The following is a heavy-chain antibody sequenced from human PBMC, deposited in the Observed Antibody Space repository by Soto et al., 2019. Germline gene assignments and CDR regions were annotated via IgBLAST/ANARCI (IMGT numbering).Heavy chain of an antibody. D-gene: IGHD2-8*01. Sequence: ASVKGACKAAGYTFTSYGISWVRQAPGQGLEWMGWISAYNGNTNYAQKLQGRVTMTTDTSTSTAYMELRSLRSDDTAVYYCARIGYCTNGVCPDPGYYYYGMDVWGQGTTVTVSS. J-gene: IGHJ6*02. CDR2: ISAYNGNT. V-gene: IGHV1-18*01. CDR1: GYTFTSYG. CDR3: ARIGYCTNGVCPDPGYYYYGMDV.